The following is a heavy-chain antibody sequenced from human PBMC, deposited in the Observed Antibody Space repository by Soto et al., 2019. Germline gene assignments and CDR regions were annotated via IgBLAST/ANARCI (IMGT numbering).Heavy chain of an antibody. CDR1: GGSISSYY. J-gene: IGHJ4*02. CDR2: IYYSGNT. Sequence: SETLSLTCTVSGGSISSYYWSWIRQPPGKGLEWIGYIYYSGNTNYNPSLKSRVTISVDTSKNQFSLKLSSVTAADTAVYYCARWGGMLPYYFDYWGQGTLVTVSS. V-gene: IGHV4-59*08. CDR3: ARWGGMLPYYFDY. D-gene: IGHD3-16*01.